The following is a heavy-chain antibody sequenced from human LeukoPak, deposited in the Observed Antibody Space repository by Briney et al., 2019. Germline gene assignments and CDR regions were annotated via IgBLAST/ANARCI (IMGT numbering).Heavy chain of an antibody. CDR3: AKRRGGYNWNDGDFDY. J-gene: IGHJ4*02. Sequence: SGPTLVKPTQTLTLTCIFSGFSLSTGGVGVGWIRQPPGKALECLALIYWDDDRRYNPSLRSRLTITKDTSRNQVVLTMTDMDPVDTATYFCAKRRGGYNWNDGDFDYWGQGTLVTVSS. V-gene: IGHV2-5*02. CDR2: IYWDDDR. D-gene: IGHD1-1*01. CDR1: GFSLSTGGVG.